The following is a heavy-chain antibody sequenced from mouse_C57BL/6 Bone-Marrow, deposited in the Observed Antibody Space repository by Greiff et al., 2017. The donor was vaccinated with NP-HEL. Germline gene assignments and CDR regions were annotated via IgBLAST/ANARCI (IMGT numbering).Heavy chain of an antibody. D-gene: IGHD2-3*01. V-gene: IGHV5-6*01. J-gene: IGHJ3*01. CDR1: GFTFSSYG. CDR3: ARLSIYPRNWFAY. CDR2: ISSGGSYT. Sequence: EVNVVESGGDLVKPGGSLKLSCAASGFTFSSYGMSWVRQTPDKRLEWVATISSGGSYTYYPDSVKGRFTISRDNAKNTLYLQMSSLKSEDTAMYYCARLSIYPRNWFAYWGQGTLVTVSA.